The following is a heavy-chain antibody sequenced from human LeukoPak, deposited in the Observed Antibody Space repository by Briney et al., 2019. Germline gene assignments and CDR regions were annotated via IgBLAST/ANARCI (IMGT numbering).Heavy chain of an antibody. CDR3: AKSRSRITIFGGAPKADAFYI. J-gene: IGHJ3*02. V-gene: IGHV3-23*01. CDR2: ISGSGGST. CDR1: GFTFSSYA. Sequence: GGSLRLSCAASGFTFSSYAMSWVRQAPGKGLEWVSAISGSGGSTYYADSVKGRFTISRDNSKNTLYLQMNSLRAEDTAVYYCAKSRSRITIFGGAPKADAFYIWGQGTMVTVFS. D-gene: IGHD3-3*01.